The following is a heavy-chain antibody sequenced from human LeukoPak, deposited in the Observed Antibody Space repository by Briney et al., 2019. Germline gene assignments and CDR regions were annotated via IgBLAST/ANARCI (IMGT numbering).Heavy chain of an antibody. CDR3: ARESTVTNWFDP. Sequence: GGSLRLSCTASGFTFSSYEMNWVRQAPGKGLEWVSYISTSGNTMYYADSVKGRFTISRDNAKNSLYLQMNSLRAEDTAVYYCARESTVTNWFDPWGQGTLVTVSS. J-gene: IGHJ5*02. CDR2: ISTSGNTM. D-gene: IGHD4-17*01. V-gene: IGHV3-48*03. CDR1: GFTFSSYE.